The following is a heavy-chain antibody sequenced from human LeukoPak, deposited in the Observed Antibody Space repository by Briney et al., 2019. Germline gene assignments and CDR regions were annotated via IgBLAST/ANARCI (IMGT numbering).Heavy chain of an antibody. CDR2: ISSSGHST. V-gene: IGHV3-23*01. D-gene: IGHD1-14*01. Sequence: PGGSLRLSCAASGFTLYIYAMTCVRQAPGKGLEWVSGISSSGHSTYYADSVKGRFTISMDNSKMIMYLEMSSLRADDTAIYYCANDIPAAGYLDPWGRGTLVTVSS. J-gene: IGHJ2*01. CDR1: GFTLYIYA. CDR3: ANDIPAAGYLDP.